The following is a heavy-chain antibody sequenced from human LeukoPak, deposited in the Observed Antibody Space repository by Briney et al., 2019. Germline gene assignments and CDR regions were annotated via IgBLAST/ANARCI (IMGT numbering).Heavy chain of an antibody. CDR3: ARVAAYSSSWYPDAFDI. J-gene: IGHJ3*02. CDR1: GGTFGSYA. CDR2: IIPIFGTA. V-gene: IGHV1-69*05. D-gene: IGHD6-13*01. Sequence: ASVKVSCKASGGTFGSYAISWVRQAPGQGLEWMGGIIPIFGTANYAQKFQGRVTITTDESTSTAYMELSSLRSEDTAVYYCARVAAYSSSWYPDAFDIWGQGTMVTVSS.